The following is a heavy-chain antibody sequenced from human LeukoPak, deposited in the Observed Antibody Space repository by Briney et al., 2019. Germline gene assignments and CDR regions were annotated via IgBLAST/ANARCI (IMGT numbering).Heavy chain of an antibody. CDR3: ARGDSFDLEVFDY. Sequence: PGRSLRLSCAGSVFTFSSYAMHWVRQAPGKGLEWVAVISYDGSNKYYADSVKGRFTISRDNSKNTLYLQMNSLRAEDTAVYYCARGDSFDLEVFDYWGQGTLVTVSS. CDR2: ISYDGSNK. D-gene: IGHD1-1*01. V-gene: IGHV3-30-3*01. J-gene: IGHJ4*02. CDR1: VFTFSSYA.